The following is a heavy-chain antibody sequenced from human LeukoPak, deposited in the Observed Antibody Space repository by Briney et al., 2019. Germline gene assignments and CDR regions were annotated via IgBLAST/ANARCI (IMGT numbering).Heavy chain of an antibody. J-gene: IGHJ1*01. Sequence: ASVKVSCKASGYTFTGYYMHWVRQAPGQGLEWMGWINPNSGGTNYAQKFQGRVTMTRDTSISTAYMELGRLRSDDTAVYYCARGGRQYCSSTSCPEYFQHWGQGTLVTVSS. CDR1: GYTFTGYY. CDR3: ARGGRQYCSSTSCPEYFQH. V-gene: IGHV1-2*02. D-gene: IGHD2-2*01. CDR2: INPNSGGT.